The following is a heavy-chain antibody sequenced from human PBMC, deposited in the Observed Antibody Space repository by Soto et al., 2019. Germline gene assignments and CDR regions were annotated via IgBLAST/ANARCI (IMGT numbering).Heavy chain of an antibody. V-gene: IGHV3-11*04. J-gene: IGHJ3*02. CDR2: ISSSGSTI. D-gene: IGHD3-22*01. CDR1: GFTFSDYY. CDR3: ARGDYYDTTGPFSDAFDI. Sequence: GGSLRLSCAASGFTFSDYYMSWIRQAPGKGLEWVSYISSSGSTIYYADSVKGRFTISRDNAKNSLYLQVNSLRAEDTAVYYCARGDYYDTTGPFSDAFDIWGQGTMVTVSS.